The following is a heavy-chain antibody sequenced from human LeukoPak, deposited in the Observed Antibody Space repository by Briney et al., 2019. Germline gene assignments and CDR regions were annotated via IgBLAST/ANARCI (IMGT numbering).Heavy chain of an antibody. V-gene: IGHV3-7*01. CDR1: GFTFSSYW. Sequence: PGGSLRLSCAASGFTFSSYWMSWVRQAPGKGLEWVANIKRDGSEKYYVDSVKGRFTISRDNAKNSLYLQMNSLRAEDTAVYYCAREGASDAFDIWGQGTMVTVSS. CDR2: IKRDGSEK. J-gene: IGHJ3*02. CDR3: AREGASDAFDI.